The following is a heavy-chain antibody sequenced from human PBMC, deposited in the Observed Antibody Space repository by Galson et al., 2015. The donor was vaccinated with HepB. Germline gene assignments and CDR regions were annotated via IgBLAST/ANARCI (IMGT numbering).Heavy chain of an antibody. J-gene: IGHJ4*02. CDR2: IYWNDDK. D-gene: IGHD3-3*01. Sequence: PALVKPTQTLTLTCTFSGFSLSTSGVGVGWIRQPPGKALEWLALIYWNDDKRYSPSLKSRLTITKDTSKNQVVLTMTNMDPVDTATYYCAHYYDFWSGLAYWGQGTLVTVSS. V-gene: IGHV2-5*01. CDR1: GFSLSTSGVG. CDR3: AHYYDFWSGLAY.